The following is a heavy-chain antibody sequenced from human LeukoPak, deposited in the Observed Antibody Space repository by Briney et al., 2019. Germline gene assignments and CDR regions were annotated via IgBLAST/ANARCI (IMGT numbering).Heavy chain of an antibody. CDR1: GYTFTGYY. CDR2: INPNSGGT. CDR3: ASTYSATAEYFQH. D-gene: IGHD2-21*01. V-gene: IGHV1-2*02. Sequence: GASVKVSCKASGYTFTGYYMHWVRQAPGQGLEWMGWINPNSGGTNYAQKFQGGVTMTRDTSISTAYMELTRLTSDDTAVYYCASTYSATAEYFQHWGQGTLLTVSS. J-gene: IGHJ1*01.